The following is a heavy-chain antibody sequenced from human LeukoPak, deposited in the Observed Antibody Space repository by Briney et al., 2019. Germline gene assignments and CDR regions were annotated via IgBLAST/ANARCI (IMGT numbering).Heavy chain of an antibody. CDR1: QFSFTNNW. Sequence: GGSLRLSCVGSQFSFTNNWMHWVRQVPGKGLMWVSRISRDGTVTDYADSEKGRFAISRDNAKNTLYLEMNSLRGEDTGLFYCVREVGAPGSFDIWAQGTLVTVSS. D-gene: IGHD1-26*01. V-gene: IGHV3-74*01. CDR2: ISRDGTVT. J-gene: IGHJ3*02. CDR3: VREVGAPGSFDI.